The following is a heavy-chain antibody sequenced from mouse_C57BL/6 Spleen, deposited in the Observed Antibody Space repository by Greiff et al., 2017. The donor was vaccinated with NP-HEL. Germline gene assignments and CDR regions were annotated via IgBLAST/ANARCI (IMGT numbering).Heavy chain of an antibody. CDR3: TTYDGYYAWFAY. Sequence: VQLQQSGAELVRPGASVKLSCTASGFNIKDDYMHWVKQRPEQGLEWIGWIDPENGDTEYASKFQGKATLTADTSSNTAYLQLSSLTSEDTAVYYCTTYDGYYAWFAYWGQGTLVTVSA. CDR1: GFNIKDDY. J-gene: IGHJ3*01. V-gene: IGHV14-4*01. CDR2: IDPENGDT. D-gene: IGHD2-3*01.